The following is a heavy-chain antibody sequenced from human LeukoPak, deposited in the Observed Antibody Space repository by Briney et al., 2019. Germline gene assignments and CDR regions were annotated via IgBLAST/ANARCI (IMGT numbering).Heavy chain of an antibody. Sequence: PGGSLRLSCAASGFTFSSYSMNWVRQAPGKGLEWVSSISSSSSYIYYADSVKGRFTISRDNAKNSLYLQMNSLRAEDTAVYYCASGIAVAGTFSYWGQGTLDTVSS. CDR1: GFTFSSYS. V-gene: IGHV3-21*01. J-gene: IGHJ4*02. D-gene: IGHD6-19*01. CDR3: ASGIAVAGTFSY. CDR2: ISSSSSYI.